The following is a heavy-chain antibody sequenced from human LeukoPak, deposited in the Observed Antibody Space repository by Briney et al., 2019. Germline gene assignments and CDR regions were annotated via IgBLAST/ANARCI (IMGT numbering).Heavy chain of an antibody. CDR1: GDTFTSYG. CDR3: AREGEGIAAAGTLLVYFDY. V-gene: IGHV1-69*05. D-gene: IGHD6-13*01. Sequence: SVKVSCKASGDTFTSYGISWVRQAPGQGLEWLARIIPVFGTTNYARKFRGRVTVSTDDSTSTAFLELSSLTPEDTAVYYCAREGEGIAAAGTLLVYFDYWGQGTLVTVPS. J-gene: IGHJ4*02. CDR2: IIPVFGTT.